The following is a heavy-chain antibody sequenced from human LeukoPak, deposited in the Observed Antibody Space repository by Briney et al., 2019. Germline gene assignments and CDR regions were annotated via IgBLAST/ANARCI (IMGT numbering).Heavy chain of an antibody. CDR3: AKNRDSSDYPRDFDF. Sequence: GGSLRLSCAAFGFTFSSYGMHWVRQTPGKGLEWVAFIRHDGSYQQYADSVKGRLTVSRDNSKDMVYLQMNSLRTEDTAVYYCAKNRDSSDYPRDFDFWGQGTLVTVSS. V-gene: IGHV3-30*02. D-gene: IGHD3-22*01. CDR2: IRHDGSYQ. J-gene: IGHJ4*02. CDR1: GFTFSSYG.